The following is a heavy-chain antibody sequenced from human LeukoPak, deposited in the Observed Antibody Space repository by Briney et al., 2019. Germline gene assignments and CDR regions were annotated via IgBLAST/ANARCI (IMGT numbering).Heavy chain of an antibody. D-gene: IGHD3-9*01. CDR3: ASGNNDWSL. CDR2: INQGGSEK. Sequence: GGSLRLSCAASGFTLSTYWMTWVRQAPGKGLEWVANINQGGSEKYYVDSVKGRFTISRDNAKNSLYLQMNSLRTEDTAVYYCASGNNDWSLGGQGTLVTVSS. V-gene: IGHV3-7*03. CDR1: GFTLSTYW. J-gene: IGHJ4*02.